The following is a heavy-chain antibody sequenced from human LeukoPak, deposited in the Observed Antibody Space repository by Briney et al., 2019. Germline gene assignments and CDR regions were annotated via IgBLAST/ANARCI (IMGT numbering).Heavy chain of an antibody. J-gene: IGHJ4*02. CDR3: ATGAGPFDY. Sequence: SETLSLTCTVSSGSIGNNYWSWIRQSPAKGLEWIGYIHYSGSSNHNPSLKSRVTISLDTSKNQFSLKVTSVTAADTAVYFCATGAGPFDYWGQGILVTVSS. D-gene: IGHD4-17*01. CDR2: IHYSGSS. CDR1: SGSIGNNY. V-gene: IGHV4-59*12.